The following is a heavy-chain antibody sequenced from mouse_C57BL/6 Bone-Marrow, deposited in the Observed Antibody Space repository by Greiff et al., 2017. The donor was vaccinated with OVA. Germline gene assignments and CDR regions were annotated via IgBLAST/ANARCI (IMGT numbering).Heavy chain of an antibody. Sequence: EVKVVESGGGLVKPGGSLKLSCAASGFTFSSYTMSWVRQTPEKRLEWVATISGGGGNTYYPDSVKGRFTISRDNAKNTLYLQMSSLRSEDTALYYCARHPHSNYYWYFDVWGTGTTVTVSS. V-gene: IGHV5-9*01. CDR1: GFTFSSYT. J-gene: IGHJ1*03. CDR2: ISGGGGNT. CDR3: ARHPHSNYYWYFDV. D-gene: IGHD2-5*01.